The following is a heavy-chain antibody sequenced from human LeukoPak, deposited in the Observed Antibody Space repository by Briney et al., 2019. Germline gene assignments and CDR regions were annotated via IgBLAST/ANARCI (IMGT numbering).Heavy chain of an antibody. CDR3: ARRLDGYSYGYADY. CDR1: GFTFSSYS. D-gene: IGHD5-18*01. J-gene: IGHJ4*02. V-gene: IGHV3-21*01. Sequence: GGSLRLTCAASGFTFSSYSMNWVRQAPGKGLEWVSSISSSSSYIYYADSVKGRFTISSDNAKNSLYLQMNSLRAEDTAVYYCARRLDGYSYGYADYWGQGTLVTVSS. CDR2: ISSSSSYI.